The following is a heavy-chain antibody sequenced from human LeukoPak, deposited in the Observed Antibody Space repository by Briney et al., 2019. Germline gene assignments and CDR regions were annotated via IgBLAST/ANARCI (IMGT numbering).Heavy chain of an antibody. Sequence: GESLKISCKASGYSFTNYWIGWVRQMPGKGLEWMGIIYPGDSDTRYSPSFQGQVTISADKSISTAYLQRSSLQASDTAMYYCATYAGSSSKYFQDWGQGTLVTVSS. D-gene: IGHD3-10*01. CDR2: IYPGDSDT. CDR1: GYSFTNYW. CDR3: ATYAGSSSKYFQD. V-gene: IGHV5-51*01. J-gene: IGHJ1*01.